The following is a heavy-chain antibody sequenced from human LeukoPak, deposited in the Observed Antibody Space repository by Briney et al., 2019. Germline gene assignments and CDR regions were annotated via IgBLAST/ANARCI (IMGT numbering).Heavy chain of an antibody. CDR3: ARHLIREEYSSSSIGFDP. CDR1: GFTFSTYW. V-gene: IGHV3-7*05. CDR2: IKQDGSEK. Sequence: GGSLRLSCAASGFTFSTYWMSWVRQAPGKGLEWVANIKQDGSEKYYVDSVKGRFTISRDNAKNSLYLQLNSLRAEDTAVYYCARHLIREEYSSSSIGFDPWGQGTLVTVSS. J-gene: IGHJ5*02. D-gene: IGHD6-6*01.